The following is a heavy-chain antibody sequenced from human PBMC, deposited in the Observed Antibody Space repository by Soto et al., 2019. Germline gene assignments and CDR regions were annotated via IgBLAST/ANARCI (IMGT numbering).Heavy chain of an antibody. V-gene: IGHV3-21*01. J-gene: IGHJ5*02. CDR3: ARGSTGYCSGGTCYWFDP. CDR2: ISSSTSYI. Sequence: EVQLVESGGGLVKPGGSLRLSCAASGFSFSSYSMNWVRQAPGKGLEWVSSISSSTSYINYADSVKGRFTIARDNAKKSLYLHMNSLRAEDTIVYYRARGSTGYCSGGTCYWFDPWGQGTLVTVSS. CDR1: GFSFSSYS. D-gene: IGHD2-15*01.